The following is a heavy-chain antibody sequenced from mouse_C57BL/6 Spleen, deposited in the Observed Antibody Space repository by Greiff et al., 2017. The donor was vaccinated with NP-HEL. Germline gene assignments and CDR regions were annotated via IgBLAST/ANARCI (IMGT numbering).Heavy chain of an antibody. CDR2: IYPGNSDT. D-gene: IGHD1-1*01. J-gene: IGHJ1*03. CDR3: ARCYGSREDWYFDV. CDR1: GYTFTSYW. V-gene: IGHV1-5*01. Sequence: EVQRVESGTVLARPGASVKMSCKTSGYTFTSYWMHWVKQRPGQGLEWIGAIYPGNSDTSYNQKFKSKATLTVDKSSSTAYMKLSSLTSEDSAVYYCARCYGSREDWYFDVWGTGTTVTVSS.